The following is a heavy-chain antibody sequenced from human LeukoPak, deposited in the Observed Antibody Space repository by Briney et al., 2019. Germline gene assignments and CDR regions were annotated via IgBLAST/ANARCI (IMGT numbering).Heavy chain of an antibody. CDR3: ARGRGYNYYFDY. CDR1: GYTFTSYD. Sequence: GASVKVSCKASGYTFTSYDINWVRQATGQGLEWMGWMNPNSGNTGYAQKFQGRVTITRNTSTSTVYMELSSLRSEDTAVYYCARGRGYNYYFDYWGQGTLVTVSS. V-gene: IGHV1-8*03. CDR2: MNPNSGNT. J-gene: IGHJ4*02. D-gene: IGHD5-24*01.